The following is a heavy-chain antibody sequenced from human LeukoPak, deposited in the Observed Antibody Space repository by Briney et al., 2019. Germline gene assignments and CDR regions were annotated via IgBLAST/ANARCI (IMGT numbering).Heavy chain of an antibody. CDR1: GGSFSGYY. CDR2: INHSGST. CDR3: ARGPPTGGFDY. J-gene: IGHJ4*02. V-gene: IGHV4-34*01. Sequence: PSETLSLTCAVYGGSFSGYYWSWIRQPPGKGLEWIGEINHSGSTNYNPSLKSRVTISVDTSKNQFSLKLSSVTAADTAVYYCARGPPTGGFDYWGQGTLVTVSS. D-gene: IGHD7-27*01.